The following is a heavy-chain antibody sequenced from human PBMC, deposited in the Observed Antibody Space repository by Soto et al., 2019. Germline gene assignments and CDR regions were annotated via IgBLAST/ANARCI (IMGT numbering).Heavy chain of an antibody. CDR3: ARGGGVGVAGSAAFDM. J-gene: IGHJ3*02. CDR2: INPATGAA. D-gene: IGHD3-3*01. CDR1: GYPVTAYY. Sequence: QLHLVQSGAVVKKPGASVTVSCSASGYPVTAYYMHWVRQAPGRGLEWMGGINPATGAAKYTQTCQGRVTRPRDTSTSTVFMELGGLTSEDTAGFYWARGGGVGVAGSAAFDMWGQGTLVTVSS. V-gene: IGHV1-2*02.